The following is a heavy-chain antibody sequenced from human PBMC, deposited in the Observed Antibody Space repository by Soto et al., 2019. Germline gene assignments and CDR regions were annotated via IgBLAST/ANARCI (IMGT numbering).Heavy chain of an antibody. Sequence: SVKVSCKASGGTFSSYAISWVRQAPGQGLEWMGGIIPIFGTANYAQKFQGRVTITADESTSTAYMELSSLRSEDTAVYYCAREGGAGAYYYGMDVWGQGTTVTVSS. CDR3: AREGGAGAYYYGMDV. CDR1: GGTFSSYA. D-gene: IGHD6-19*01. CDR2: IIPIFGTA. J-gene: IGHJ6*02. V-gene: IGHV1-69*13.